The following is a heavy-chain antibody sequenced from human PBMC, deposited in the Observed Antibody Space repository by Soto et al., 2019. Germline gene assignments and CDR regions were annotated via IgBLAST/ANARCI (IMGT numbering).Heavy chain of an antibody. CDR3: AREGRERFLDLYGMDV. V-gene: IGHV3-43*01. D-gene: IGHD3-3*01. J-gene: IGHJ6*02. Sequence: PGGSLRLSCAASGFTFDDYTMHWVRQAPGKGLEWVSLISWDGGSTYYVDSVKGRFTISRDNAKNSLYLQMNSLRAEDTAVYYCAREGRERFLDLYGMDVWGQGTTVTVSS. CDR1: GFTFDDYT. CDR2: ISWDGGST.